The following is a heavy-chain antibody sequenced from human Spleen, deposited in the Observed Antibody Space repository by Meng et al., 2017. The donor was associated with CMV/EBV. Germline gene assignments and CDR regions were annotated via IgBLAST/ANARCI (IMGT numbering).Heavy chain of an antibody. Sequence: RSKVGNWGRQVQGKGLEWIGESYHSGRTNDNPSLKSRVTISVDKFKNQFSLKLGSVTAADTAVYYCARIERRRILKYCGSDCSTTDYWGQGTLVTVSS. V-gene: IGHV4-4*02. CDR1: RSKV. CDR3: ARIERRRILKYCGSDCSTTDY. CDR2: SYHSGRT. D-gene: IGHD2-21*02. J-gene: IGHJ4*02.